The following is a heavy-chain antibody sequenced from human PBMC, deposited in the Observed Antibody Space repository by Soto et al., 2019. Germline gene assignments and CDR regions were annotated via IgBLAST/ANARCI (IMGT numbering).Heavy chain of an antibody. D-gene: IGHD2-15*01. V-gene: IGHV1-24*01. CDR3: ATDGAGHCSGGSCYDY. Sequence: ASVKVSCKVSGYTLTELSMHWVRQAPGKGLEWMGGFDPEDGETIYAQKFQGRVTMTEDTSTDTAYMELSSLRSEDTAVYYCATDGAGHCSGGSCYDYWGQGTLVTVSS. CDR1: GYTLTELS. J-gene: IGHJ4*02. CDR2: FDPEDGET.